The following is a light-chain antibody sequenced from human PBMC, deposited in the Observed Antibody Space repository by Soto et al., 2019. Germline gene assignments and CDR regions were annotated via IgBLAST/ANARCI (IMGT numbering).Light chain of an antibody. V-gene: IGKV3-15*01. Sequence: EMVMTQSPATLSVSPGERVTLSCRASESVHSNLAWYQQKPGQGPSLLIYYASTWLTGVPDRFSGSGSGTEFTLTISSLQSEDFGVYYCQHYSNWPPTFGPGTKVEIK. CDR1: ESVHSN. J-gene: IGKJ3*01. CDR2: YAS. CDR3: QHYSNWPPT.